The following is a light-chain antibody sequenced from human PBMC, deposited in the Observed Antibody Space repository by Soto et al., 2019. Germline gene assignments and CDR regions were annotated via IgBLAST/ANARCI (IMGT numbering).Light chain of an antibody. V-gene: IGLV2-14*01. CDR2: EVT. CDR3: SSYTSSSTLVV. Sequence: QSALTQPPSASGSPGQSVTISCTGTNNDIGGYNYVSWYQHHPGKAPQLIIYEVTNRPSGVSNRFSGSKSGNTASLTISGLQAEDEADYYCSSYTSSSTLVVFGTGTKVTVL. J-gene: IGLJ1*01. CDR1: NNDIGGYNY.